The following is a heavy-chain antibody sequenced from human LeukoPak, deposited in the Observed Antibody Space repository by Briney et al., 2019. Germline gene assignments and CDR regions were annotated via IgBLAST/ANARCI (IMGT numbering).Heavy chain of an antibody. CDR2: IYYTGST. CDR1: GGSISGSDSY. V-gene: IGHV4-30-4*01. J-gene: IGHJ2*01. D-gene: IGHD3-22*01. CDR3: ARSLYYYDYTRYYRNYYFDL. Sequence: SETLSLTCTVSGGSISGSDSYWTWIRQPPGKGLEWIAYIYYTGSTFSSPSLKSRITISVDTSRNQFSLQLRSVTAADTAVYYCARSLYYYDYTRYYRNYYFDLWGRGALVTVSS.